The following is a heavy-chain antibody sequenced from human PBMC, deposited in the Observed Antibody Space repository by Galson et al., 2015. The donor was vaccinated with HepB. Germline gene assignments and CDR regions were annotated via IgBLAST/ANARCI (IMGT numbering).Heavy chain of an antibody. CDR1: GFTFSSYA. CDR3: ARGVVVVPAANYYYYYYYMDV. D-gene: IGHD2-2*01. V-gene: IGHV3-30-3*01. CDR2: ISYDGSNK. J-gene: IGHJ6*03. Sequence: SLRLSCAASGFTFSSYAMHWVRQAPGKGLEWVAVISYDGSNKYYADSVKGRFTISRDNSKNTLYLQMNSLRAEDTAVYYCARGVVVVPAANYYYYYYYMDVWGKGTTVTVSS.